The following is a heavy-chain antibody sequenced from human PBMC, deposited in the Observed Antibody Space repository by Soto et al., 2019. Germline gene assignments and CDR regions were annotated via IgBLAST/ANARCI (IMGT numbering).Heavy chain of an antibody. CDR1: GGTFSNYA. CDR3: AGASVDTAMITLDDCSWDYGMDV. V-gene: IGHV1-69*01. Sequence: QVQLVQSGAEVRKPGSSVKVSCKASGGTFSNYALSWVRQAPGQGLEWMGGIIPLFSTANYAQKFKGTATIIADESTSTAYMELSRMRSEDTAVYYCAGASVDTAMITLDDCSWDYGMDVWGQGTTVTVAS. J-gene: IGHJ6*02. D-gene: IGHD5-18*01. CDR2: IIPLFSTA.